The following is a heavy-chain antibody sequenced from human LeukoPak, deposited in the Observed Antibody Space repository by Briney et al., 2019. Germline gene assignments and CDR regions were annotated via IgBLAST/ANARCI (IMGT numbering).Heavy chain of an antibody. V-gene: IGHV3-74*01. Sequence: GGSLRLSCAASGFTFSSYWMNWVRQAPGKGLVWVSCIASDGSSTTYADSVKGRFSISRDNAKNTLYLQMNSLRVEDTAVYYCARGRPHGNDYWGQGTLVTVSS. D-gene: IGHD4-23*01. CDR3: ARGRPHGNDY. J-gene: IGHJ4*02. CDR2: IASDGSST. CDR1: GFTFSSYW.